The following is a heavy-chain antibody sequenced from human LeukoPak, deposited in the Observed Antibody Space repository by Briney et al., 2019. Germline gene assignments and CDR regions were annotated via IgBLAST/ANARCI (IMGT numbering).Heavy chain of an antibody. CDR1: GFTSTTAW. J-gene: IGHJ6*04. Sequence: GGSLRLSCAISGFTSTTAWMTWVRQAPGKGLEWVAVVSYDGTETKYADSVKGRLNLSRDNSKNTVYLQMNSLTFEDTAVYYCARSARGVIFDVWGKGTTVTVSS. D-gene: IGHD3-10*01. CDR3: ARSARGVIFDV. CDR2: VSYDGTET. V-gene: IGHV3-30*03.